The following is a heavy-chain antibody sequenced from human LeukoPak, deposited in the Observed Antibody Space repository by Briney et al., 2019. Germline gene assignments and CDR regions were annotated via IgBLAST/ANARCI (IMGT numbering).Heavy chain of an antibody. V-gene: IGHV4-39*07. CDR3: ARAPWAYGNYVHAFDI. D-gene: IGHD4-11*01. J-gene: IGHJ3*02. CDR1: GGSFRGDYY. Sequence: SETLSLTCTVSGGSFRGDYYWAWIRQSPGKGLEWIGSIYSGGRIYYNPSLKSRVSISIDTSNNDLSLKVTSVTAADTAGYYCARAPWAYGNYVHAFDIWGQGTMVTVSS. CDR2: IYSGGRI.